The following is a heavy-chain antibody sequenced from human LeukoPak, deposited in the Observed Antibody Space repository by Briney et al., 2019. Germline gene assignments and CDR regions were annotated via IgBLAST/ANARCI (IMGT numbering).Heavy chain of an antibody. CDR2: IYYSGST. CDR1: GGSISSSSYY. J-gene: IGHJ4*02. D-gene: IGHD3-22*01. V-gene: IGHV4-39*07. CDR3: ARDNYYDTQHYFDY. Sequence: SETLSLTCTVSGGSISSSSYYWGWIRQPPGKGLEWIGSIYYSGSTYYNPSLKSRVTISVDTSKNQFSLKLSSVTAADTAVYYCARDNYYDTQHYFDYWGQGTLVTVSS.